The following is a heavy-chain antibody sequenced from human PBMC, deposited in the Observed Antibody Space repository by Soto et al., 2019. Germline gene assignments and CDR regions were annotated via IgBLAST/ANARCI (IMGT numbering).Heavy chain of an antibody. V-gene: IGHV3-30*18. D-gene: IGHD3-22*01. CDR1: GFTFSDYG. J-gene: IGHJ4*02. CDR3: AKILKFYDSSSYPDY. Sequence: QVQVVESGGGVVQPGTSLRLSCAASGFTFSDYGFHWVRQAPGKGLEWVAVISYDGSNKFYEDSVEGRFNVSRDNSKNTLYLQMNSLTIEDTAVYYCAKILKFYDSSSYPDYWGQGTLVTVSS. CDR2: ISYDGSNK.